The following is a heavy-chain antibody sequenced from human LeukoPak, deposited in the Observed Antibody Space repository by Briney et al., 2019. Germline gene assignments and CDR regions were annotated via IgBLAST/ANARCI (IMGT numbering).Heavy chain of an antibody. D-gene: IGHD3-22*01. CDR3: AKDLLDGYYYDSSGYQYFQH. J-gene: IGHJ1*01. V-gene: IGHV3-30*02. CDR2: IRYDGSNK. CDR1: GFTFSSYG. Sequence: GGSLRLSCAASGFTFSSYGMHWVRQAPGKGLEWVAFIRYDGSNKYYADSVKGRFTISSDNSKNTLYLQMNSLRAEDTAVYYCAKDLLDGYYYDSSGYQYFQHWGQGTLVTVSS.